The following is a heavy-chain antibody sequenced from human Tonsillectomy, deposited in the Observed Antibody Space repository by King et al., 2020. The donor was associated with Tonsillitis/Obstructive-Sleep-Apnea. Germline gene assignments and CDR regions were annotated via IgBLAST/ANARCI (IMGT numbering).Heavy chain of an antibody. CDR1: GYTFTSYY. CDR3: ARDGSVATRPLDY. D-gene: IGHD6-6*01. CDR2: INPSGGST. Sequence: QLVQSGAEVKKPGASVKVSCKASGYTFTSYYIHCVRQAPGQGLEWMGIINPSGGSTSYAQKFQGSVTMTRDTSTSTVYMELSSLRSEETAVYYCARDGSVATRPLDYWGQGTLVTVSS. J-gene: IGHJ4*02. V-gene: IGHV1-46*01.